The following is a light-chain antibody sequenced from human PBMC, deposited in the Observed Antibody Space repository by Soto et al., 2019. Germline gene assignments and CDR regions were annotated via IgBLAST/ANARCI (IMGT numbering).Light chain of an antibody. J-gene: IGKJ2*01. V-gene: IGKV3-20*01. CDR2: GAS. CDR1: QSVSSSY. CDR3: QQYCNSPPYT. Sequence: EIVLTQSPGTLSLSPGERATLSCRASQSVSSSYLAWYQHKPGQAPRLLIYGASSSATGIPDRFSGSGCGTEFSLPISRLEPEDFAVYYCQQYCNSPPYTFGQGTKLEIK.